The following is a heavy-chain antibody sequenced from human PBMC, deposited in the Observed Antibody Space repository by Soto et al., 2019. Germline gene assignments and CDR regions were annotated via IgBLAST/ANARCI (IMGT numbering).Heavy chain of an antibody. V-gene: IGHV3-73*01. CDR2: IRSKANSYAT. Sequence: PGGSLRLSCAASGFTFSGSAMHWVRQASGKGLEWVGRIRSKANSYATAYAASVKGRFTISRDDSKNTAYLQMNSLKTEDTAVYYCIGTYGSGYYGMDVWGQGTTVTVSS. CDR3: IGTYGSGYYGMDV. J-gene: IGHJ6*02. CDR1: GFTFSGSA. D-gene: IGHD3-10*01.